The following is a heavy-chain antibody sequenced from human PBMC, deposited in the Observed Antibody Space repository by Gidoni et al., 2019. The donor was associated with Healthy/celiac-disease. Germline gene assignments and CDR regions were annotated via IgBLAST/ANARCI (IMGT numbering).Heavy chain of an antibody. J-gene: IGHJ5*02. CDR3: ANGGAYGDNWFDP. Sequence: QVQLVASGGGVVQPGTSLRLACAAFGFTFSSYGMHWVRQAPGKGLEWVAVISYDRSNKYYADSVKGRFTISRDNAKNTLYLQMNILRAEDTAVYYCANGGAYGDNWFDPWGQGTLVTVSS. D-gene: IGHD3-16*01. V-gene: IGHV3-30*18. CDR1: GFTFSSYG. CDR2: ISYDRSNK.